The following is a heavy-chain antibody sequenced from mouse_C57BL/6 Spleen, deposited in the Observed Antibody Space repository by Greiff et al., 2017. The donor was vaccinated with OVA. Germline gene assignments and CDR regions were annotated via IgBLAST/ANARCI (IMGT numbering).Heavy chain of an antibody. Sequence: QVQLQQSGAELVKPGASVKISCKASGYAFSSYWMNWVKQRPGKGLEWIGQIYPGDGDTNYNGKFKGKATLTADKSSSTAYMQLSSLTSEDSAVYFCAKVHYYGSSYVYYAMDYWGQGTSVTVSS. V-gene: IGHV1-80*01. CDR3: AKVHYYGSSYVYYAMDY. J-gene: IGHJ4*01. CDR2: IYPGDGDT. CDR1: GYAFSSYW. D-gene: IGHD1-1*01.